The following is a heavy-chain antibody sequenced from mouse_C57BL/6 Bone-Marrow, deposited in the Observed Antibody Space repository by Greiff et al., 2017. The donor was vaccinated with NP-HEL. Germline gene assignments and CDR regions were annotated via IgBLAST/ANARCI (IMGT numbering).Heavy chain of an antibody. CDR1: GFTFSSYG. CDR2: ISSGGSYT. CDR3: ARQVAQWFAY. D-gene: IGHD1-3*01. J-gene: IGHJ3*01. V-gene: IGHV5-6*01. Sequence: EVQRVESGGDLVKPGGSLKLSCAASGFTFSSYGMSWVRQTPDKRLEWVATISSGGSYTYYPDSVKGRFTISRDNAKNTLYLQMSSLKSEDTAMYYCARQVAQWFAYWGQGTLVTVSA.